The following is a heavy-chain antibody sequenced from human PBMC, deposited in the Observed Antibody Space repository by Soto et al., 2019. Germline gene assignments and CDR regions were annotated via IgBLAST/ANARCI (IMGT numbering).Heavy chain of an antibody. CDR3: AHSTTTVTWWFDP. CDR2: IYWDDDK. D-gene: IGHD4-17*01. V-gene: IGHV2-5*02. J-gene: IGHJ5*02. CDR1: GFSLTNCGLG. Sequence: HITLKESGPTLVKPTQTLTLTCTFSGFSLTNCGLGVGWILQPPGKSLEWLALIYWDDDKRYSPSLKSRLTITKDTSNNQVVRTMTNMDPADTAKYFCAHSTTTVTWWFDPWGHGPLVTVSA.